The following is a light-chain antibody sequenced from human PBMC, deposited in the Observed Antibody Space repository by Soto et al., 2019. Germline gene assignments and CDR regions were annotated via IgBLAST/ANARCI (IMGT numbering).Light chain of an antibody. J-gene: IGKJ1*01. CDR3: QQYGGSPWT. Sequence: EMVMTQSPATLSVSPGERATLSCRASQSVSSNLAWYQQKPGQAPRLLIYGASSRATGIPDRFSGSGSGTDFTLTISRLEPEDFAVFYCQQYGGSPWTFGQGTKVDIK. CDR2: GAS. V-gene: IGKV3-20*01. CDR1: QSVSSN.